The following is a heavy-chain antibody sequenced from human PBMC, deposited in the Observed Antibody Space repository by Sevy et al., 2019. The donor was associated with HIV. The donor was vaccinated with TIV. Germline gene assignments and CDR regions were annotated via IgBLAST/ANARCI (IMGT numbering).Heavy chain of an antibody. CDR2: ISYDGSEK. Sequence: GGSLRLSCEASGFTFNSYGMHWVRQAPGKGLEWVAVISYDGSEKYYADSVKGRFTISREKSKNMVYVQMNSLRADDTAVYYCARMFRFYGMDFWGQGTTVTVSS. V-gene: IGHV3-30*03. J-gene: IGHJ6*01. D-gene: IGHD3-10*01. CDR3: ARMFRFYGMDF. CDR1: GFTFNSYG.